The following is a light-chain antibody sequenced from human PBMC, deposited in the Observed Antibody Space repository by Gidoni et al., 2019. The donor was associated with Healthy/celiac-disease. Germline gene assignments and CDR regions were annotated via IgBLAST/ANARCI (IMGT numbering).Light chain of an antibody. J-gene: IGKJ2*01. CDR3: QQYNTWPPYT. CDR1: QSVSSN. Sequence: EIVMTQSSATLSVSPGERDTLSCRASQSVSSNLAWYQQKPGQAPRLLIYGASTRATGIPARFSGSGSGTEFTLTISSLQSEDFAVYYCQQYNTWPPYTFGQGTKLEI. CDR2: GAS. V-gene: IGKV3-15*01.